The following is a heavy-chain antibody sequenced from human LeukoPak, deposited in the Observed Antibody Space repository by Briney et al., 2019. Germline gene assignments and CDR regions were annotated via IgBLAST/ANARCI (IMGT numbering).Heavy chain of an antibody. Sequence: SVKGRFTSSRDNSENTLYLQMNRLRVEDTAIYYCAKSTATCSRGSCYSSHESWGQGTLVTVSS. D-gene: IGHD2-15*01. CDR3: AKSTATCSRGSCYSSHES. V-gene: IGHV3-23*01. J-gene: IGHJ5*02.